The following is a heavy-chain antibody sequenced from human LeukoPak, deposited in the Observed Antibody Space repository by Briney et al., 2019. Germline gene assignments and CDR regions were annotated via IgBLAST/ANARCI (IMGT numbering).Heavy chain of an antibody. J-gene: IGHJ3*02. D-gene: IGHD1-26*01. Sequence: SETLSLTCAVSGYSISSGYYWGWIRQPPGQGLEWIGSIYHSGSTYYNPSLKSRVTISVDTSKNQFSLKLSSVTAADTAVYYCARFRGEGWELPYDAFDIWGQGTMVTVSS. CDR2: IYHSGST. V-gene: IGHV4-38-2*01. CDR1: GYSISSGYY. CDR3: ARFRGEGWELPYDAFDI.